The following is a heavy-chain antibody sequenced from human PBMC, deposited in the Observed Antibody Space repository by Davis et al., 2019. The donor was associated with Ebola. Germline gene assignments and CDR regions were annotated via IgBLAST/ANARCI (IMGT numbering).Heavy chain of an antibody. Sequence: HTGGSLRLSCKGSGYTFSSFWMNWVRQAPGKGLEWVSRINSDGTSSNYTDVVRGRFTVSRDNAKNTLYLQMNSLRDEDTAVYYCVRHYSSVWYHYDYFDYWGQGALVTVSS. CDR1: GYTFSSFW. D-gene: IGHD6-19*01. J-gene: IGHJ4*02. CDR3: VRHYSSVWYHYDYFDY. V-gene: IGHV3-74*01. CDR2: INSDGTSS.